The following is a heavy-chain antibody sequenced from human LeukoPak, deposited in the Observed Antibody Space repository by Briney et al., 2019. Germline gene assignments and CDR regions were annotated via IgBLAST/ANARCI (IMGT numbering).Heavy chain of an antibody. CDR3: AREEVIAAAGPTLDY. D-gene: IGHD6-13*01. CDR1: GYTFTGYY. Sequence: ASVKVSFKASGYTFTGYYMHWVRQAPGQGLEWMGWVNPNSGGTNYAQKFRGRVTMTRDTSISTAYMELSRLRSDDTTVFYCAREEVIAAAGPTLDYWGQGALVTVSS. V-gene: IGHV1-2*02. CDR2: VNPNSGGT. J-gene: IGHJ4*02.